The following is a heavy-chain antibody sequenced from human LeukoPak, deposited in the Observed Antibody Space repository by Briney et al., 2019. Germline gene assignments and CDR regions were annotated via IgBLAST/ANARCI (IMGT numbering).Heavy chain of an antibody. Sequence: ASVKVSCKASGYTFTSHGISWVRQAPGQGLEWMGRISAYNGDTKYAQKTQGRVTMTTDASTSTAYMELRSLRSDDTAVYYCARDPSNTSGYYAYLDYWGQGSLVTVSS. CDR3: ARDPSNTSGYYAYLDY. CDR2: ISAYNGDT. CDR1: GYTFTSHG. J-gene: IGHJ4*02. D-gene: IGHD3-3*01. V-gene: IGHV1-18*01.